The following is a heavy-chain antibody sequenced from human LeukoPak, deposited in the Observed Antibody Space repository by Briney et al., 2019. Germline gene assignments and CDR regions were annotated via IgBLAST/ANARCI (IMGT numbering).Heavy chain of an antibody. CDR3: ATFCSSTSCYHY. CDR1: GFTFSSYG. Sequence: GGSLRLSCAASGFTFSSYGMNWVRQAPGKGPEWVSYISSSSSSIYYADSVKGRFTISRDNAKNSLYLQMNSLRAEDMAVYYCATFCSSTSCYHYWGQGTLVTVSS. CDR2: ISSSSSSI. D-gene: IGHD2-2*01. V-gene: IGHV3-48*01. J-gene: IGHJ4*02.